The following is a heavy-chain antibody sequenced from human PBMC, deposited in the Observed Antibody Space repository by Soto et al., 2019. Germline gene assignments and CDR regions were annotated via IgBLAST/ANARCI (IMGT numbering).Heavy chain of an antibody. J-gene: IGHJ4*02. V-gene: IGHV3-15*01. Sequence: PGGSLRLSCAASGFTFSNAWMSGVLQAPGKGLEWVGRIKSKTDGWTTDYAAPVKGRFTISRDDSKNTLYLQMNSLKTEDTAVYYCTTGWDYGDLNFDYWGQGTLVTVSS. D-gene: IGHD4-17*01. CDR1: GFTFSNAW. CDR2: IKSKTDGWTT. CDR3: TTGWDYGDLNFDY.